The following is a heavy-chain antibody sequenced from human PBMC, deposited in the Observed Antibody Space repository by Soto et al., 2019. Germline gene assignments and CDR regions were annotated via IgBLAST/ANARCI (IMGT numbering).Heavy chain of an antibody. J-gene: IGHJ4*02. CDR2: INTYNGQT. Sequence: ASVKVSCKASGYTFTTYDINWVRQAPGQELEWLGWINTYNGQTNYAQKLQGRITMTTDTSTSTADMELRSLRSDDTSVYYCARAPTPSPVPFDSWGQGTRVTVSS. V-gene: IGHV1-18*04. CDR1: GYTFTTYD. CDR3: ARAPTPSPVPFDS. D-gene: IGHD6-6*01.